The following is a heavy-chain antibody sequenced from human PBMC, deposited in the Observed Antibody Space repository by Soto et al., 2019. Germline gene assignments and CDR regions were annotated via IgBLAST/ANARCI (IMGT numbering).Heavy chain of an antibody. J-gene: IGHJ4*02. D-gene: IGHD5-18*01. V-gene: IGHV1-8*01. CDR1: GYTFTSYD. CDR3: ARERSYGLAY. CDR2: MNPNSGNT. Sequence: QVQLVQSGAEVKKPGASVKVSCKASGYTFTSYDINWVRQATGQGLEWMGWMNPNSGNTVYAQKFQGRVTMTRNTPIRTADLELRSPGSEDTAVYYWARERSYGLAYWGQGTLVTVPS.